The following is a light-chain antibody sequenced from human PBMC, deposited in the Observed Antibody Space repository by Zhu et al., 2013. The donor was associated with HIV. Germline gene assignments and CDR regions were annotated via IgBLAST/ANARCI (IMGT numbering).Light chain of an antibody. V-gene: IGLV3-21*03. CDR3: NSHRSGTTLVL. Sequence: SYELTQPPSVSVAPGKTARITCGGTNIGSTSVHWYQQKPGQAPVLVVYDDSDRPSGISNRFSGSKSGNTASLTISGLQDDDEAEYYCNSHRSGTTLVLFGGGTKVTVL. J-gene: IGLJ2*01. CDR1: NIGSTS. CDR2: DDS.